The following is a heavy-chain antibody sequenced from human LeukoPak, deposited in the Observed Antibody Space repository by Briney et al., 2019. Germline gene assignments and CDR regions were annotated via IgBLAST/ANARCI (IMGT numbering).Heavy chain of an antibody. CDR1: GFTFYDYG. CDR2: INWNGGST. Sequence: GGSLKLSCAASGFTFYDYGMSWVRQAPGEGLEWVSGINWNGGSTGYADSVKGRFTISRDNAKNSLYLQMNSLRAEDTALYYCARDSAVTTSLDYWGQGTLVTVSS. CDR3: ARDSAVTTSLDY. J-gene: IGHJ4*02. D-gene: IGHD4-17*01. V-gene: IGHV3-20*04.